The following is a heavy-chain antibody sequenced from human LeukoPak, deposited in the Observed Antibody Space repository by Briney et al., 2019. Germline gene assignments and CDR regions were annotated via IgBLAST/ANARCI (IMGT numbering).Heavy chain of an antibody. CDR2: IKQDGSEK. V-gene: IGHV3-7*03. CDR1: GFTFSSYW. CDR3: AKSFGVCYTA. J-gene: IGHJ4*02. Sequence: GGSLRLSCAASGFTFSSYWMSWVRQAPGKGLEGVANIKQDGSEKYYVDSVKGRFTISRDNSKNSLYLQMNSLRTEDTALYYWAKSFGVCYTAWGQGTLVTVSS. D-gene: IGHD2-8*01.